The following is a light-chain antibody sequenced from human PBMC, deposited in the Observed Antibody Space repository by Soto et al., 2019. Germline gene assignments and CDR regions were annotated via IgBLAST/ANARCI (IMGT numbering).Light chain of an antibody. CDR2: GAS. CDR3: QQYGSSLIT. J-gene: IGKJ5*01. Sequence: EIVLTHSPGTLSLSPGERATLSFSSSQSVSSNSLAWYHKKPGQSPRLLMYGASSRATGIPDRFSGSGSGTDFTLTISRLEPEDFAMYYCQQYGSSLITFGQGTRLEI. CDR1: QSVSSNS. V-gene: IGKV3-20*01.